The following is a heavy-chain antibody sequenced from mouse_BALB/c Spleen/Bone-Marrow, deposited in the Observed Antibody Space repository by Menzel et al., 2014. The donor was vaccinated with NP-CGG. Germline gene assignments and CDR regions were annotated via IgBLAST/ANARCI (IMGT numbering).Heavy chain of an antibody. J-gene: IGHJ4*01. CDR1: GFSLTSYG. Sequence: VQLVESGPGLVAPSQSLSITCTVSGFSLTSYGVHWVRQPPGKGPEWLGVIWAGGSTNYNSALMSRLSISKDNSKSQVFLKMNSLQTDDTAMYYCARRSQGYAMDYWGQGTSVTVSS. V-gene: IGHV2-9*02. CDR2: IWAGGST. CDR3: ARRSQGYAMDY. D-gene: IGHD3-2*02.